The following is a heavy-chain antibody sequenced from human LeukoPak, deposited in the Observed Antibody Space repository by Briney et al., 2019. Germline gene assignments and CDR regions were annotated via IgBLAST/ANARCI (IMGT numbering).Heavy chain of an antibody. CDR2: ISSSSSTI. CDR1: GFTFSSYS. V-gene: IGHV3-48*01. J-gene: IGHJ4*02. CDR3: ARAPWSGYYPNHFDY. Sequence: GGSLRLSCAASGFTFSSYSMNWVRQAPGKGLEWVSYISSSSSTIYYADSVKGRFTISRDNAKNSLYLQMNSLRAEDTAVYYCARAPWSGYYPNHFDYWGQGTLVTVPS. D-gene: IGHD3-3*01.